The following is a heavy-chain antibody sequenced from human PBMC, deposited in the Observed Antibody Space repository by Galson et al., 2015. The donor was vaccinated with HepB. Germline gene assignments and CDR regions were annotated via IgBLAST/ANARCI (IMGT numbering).Heavy chain of an antibody. CDR1: GFTFSSYS. CDR3: ARVGRVLWFGEQTNDAFDI. J-gene: IGHJ3*02. V-gene: IGHV3-48*01. CDR2: ISSSSSTI. Sequence: SLRLSCAASGFTFSSYSMNWVRQAPGKGLEWVSYISSSSSTIYCADSVKGRFTISRDNAKNSLYLQMNSLRAEDTAVYYCARVGRVLWFGEQTNDAFDIWGQGTMVTVSS. D-gene: IGHD3-10*01.